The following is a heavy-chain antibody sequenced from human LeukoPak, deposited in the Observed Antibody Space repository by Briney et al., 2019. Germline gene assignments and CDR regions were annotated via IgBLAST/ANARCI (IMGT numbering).Heavy chain of an antibody. CDR2: ISWNSGSI. V-gene: IGHV3-9*01. CDR1: GFTFDDYA. J-gene: IGHJ4*02. D-gene: IGHD3-9*01. Sequence: GGSLRLSCAASGFTFDDYAMHWVRQAPGKGLEWVSGISWNSGSIGYADSVKGRFTISRDNAKNSLYLQMNSLRAEDTALYYCAKDPNYDILTGFDYWGQGTLVTVPS. CDR3: AKDPNYDILTGFDY.